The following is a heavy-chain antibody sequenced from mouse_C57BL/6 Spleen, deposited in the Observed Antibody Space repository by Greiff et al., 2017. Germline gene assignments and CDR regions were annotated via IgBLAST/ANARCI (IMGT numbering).Heavy chain of an antibody. CDR2: IYPGDGDT. D-gene: IGHD2-4*01. J-gene: IGHJ3*01. V-gene: IGHV1-82*01. Sequence: VKLQQSGPELVKPGASVKISCKASGYAFSSSWMNWVKQRPGKGLEWIGRIYPGDGDTNYNGKFKGKATLTADKSSSTAYMQLSSLTSEDSAVYFCARSDYDGSWFAYWGQGTLVTVSA. CDR3: ARSDYDGSWFAY. CDR1: GYAFSSSW.